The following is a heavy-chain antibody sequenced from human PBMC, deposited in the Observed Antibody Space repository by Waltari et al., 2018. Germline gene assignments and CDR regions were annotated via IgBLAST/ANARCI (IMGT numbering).Heavy chain of an antibody. CDR3: AKDPRNSSPLDI. Sequence: EVQLVESGGGLVQPGGSLRLSCAASRFTLSSYGMRWVRQAPGQGLERVSSLSGSGGSTYYADSVKVRFTISRDNSKNTLYLQMNSLRAEDTAVYYCAKDPRNSSPLDIWGQGTMVTVSS. J-gene: IGHJ3*02. V-gene: IGHV3-23*04. CDR1: RFTLSSYG. D-gene: IGHD6-13*01. CDR2: LSGSGGST.